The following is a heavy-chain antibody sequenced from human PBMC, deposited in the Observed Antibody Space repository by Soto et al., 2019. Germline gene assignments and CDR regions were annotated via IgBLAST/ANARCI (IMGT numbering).Heavy chain of an antibody. V-gene: IGHV3-30-3*01. J-gene: IGHJ3*02. D-gene: IGHD1-26*01. Sequence: QVQLVESVGGVVQPGRSLRLSCAASGFTFSAYTMHWVRQPPGKGLEWVAVISYDGNNERYTDPVKGRFTVSRDNSKSTLYLQMNSLKSEDTAVYYCARDGYTGRSDGFDIWVQGTMVTVSS. CDR1: GFTFSAYT. CDR3: ARDGYTGRSDGFDI. CDR2: ISYDGNNE.